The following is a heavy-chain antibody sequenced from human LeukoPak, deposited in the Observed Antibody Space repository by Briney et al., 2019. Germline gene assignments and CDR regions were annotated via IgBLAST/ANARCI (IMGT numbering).Heavy chain of an antibody. J-gene: IGHJ4*02. D-gene: IGHD1-14*01. V-gene: IGHV3-23*01. CDR2: ISGSGGST. Sequence: GGSLRLSCAASGFTFSSYAMSWVRQAPGKGLEWVSGISGSGGSTYYADSVKGRFTISRDNPKNTLYLQMNSLRAEDTAVYYCAKELSVRNRFDYWGQGTLVTVSS. CDR3: AKELSVRNRFDY. CDR1: GFTFSSYA.